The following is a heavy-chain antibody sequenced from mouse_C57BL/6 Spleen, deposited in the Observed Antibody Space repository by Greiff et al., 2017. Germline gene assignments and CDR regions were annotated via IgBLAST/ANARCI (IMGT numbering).Heavy chain of an antibody. D-gene: IGHD1-1*01. CDR3: ARPSAYDGSSGGYFEV. Sequence: VQLQQSGAELVRPGASVKLSCKASGYTFTDYYINWVKQRPGQGLEWIARIYPGSGNTYYNEKFKGKATLTAEKSSSTAYMQLSSLTSEDSAVYFCARPSAYDGSSGGYFEVWGTGTTVTVSS. V-gene: IGHV1-76*01. J-gene: IGHJ1*03. CDR1: GYTFTDYY. CDR2: IYPGSGNT.